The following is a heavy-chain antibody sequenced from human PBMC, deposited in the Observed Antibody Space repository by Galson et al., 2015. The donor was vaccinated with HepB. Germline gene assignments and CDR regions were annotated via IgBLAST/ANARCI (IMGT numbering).Heavy chain of an antibody. D-gene: IGHD4-17*01. Sequence: SLRLSCAASGFTFSDYYMSWIRQAPGKGLEWISYISSSSIYTNYADSVKGRFTISRDNATNSLYPQMNSLRAEDTAVYYCARVADVDYGDHSHFDHWGQGTLVTVSS. V-gene: IGHV3-11*06. CDR1: GFTFSDYY. J-gene: IGHJ4*02. CDR2: ISSSSIYT. CDR3: ARVADVDYGDHSHFDH.